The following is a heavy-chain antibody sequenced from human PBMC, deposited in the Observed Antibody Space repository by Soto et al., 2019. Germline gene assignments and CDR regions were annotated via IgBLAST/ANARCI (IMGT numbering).Heavy chain of an antibody. Sequence: GASVKVSCKASGYTFTSYDINWVRQATGQGLEWMGWMNPNSGNTGYAQKFQGRVTMTRNTSISTAYMELSSLRSEDTAVYYCARGPDPYYYDSSGYQDYWGQGTLVTVSS. V-gene: IGHV1-8*01. J-gene: IGHJ4*02. CDR3: ARGPDPYYYDSSGYQDY. D-gene: IGHD3-22*01. CDR2: MNPNSGNT. CDR1: GYTFTSYD.